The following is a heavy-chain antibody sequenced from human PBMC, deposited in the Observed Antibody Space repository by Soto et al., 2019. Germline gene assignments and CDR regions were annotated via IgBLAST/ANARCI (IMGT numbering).Heavy chain of an antibody. CDR2: IRSSSST. CDR3: ARLPHYDYGDYVGP. CDR1: EFSFSGYS. Sequence: VQLVESGGGLVKAGGSLTLSCAASEFSFSGYSMHWVRQAPGKGLEWISSIRSSSSTYYADSVKGRFTISRDNARKSVSLQMDSLTAEDTATYFCARLPHYDYGDYVGPWGQGTQVTVSS. J-gene: IGHJ5*02. D-gene: IGHD4-17*01. V-gene: IGHV3-21*01.